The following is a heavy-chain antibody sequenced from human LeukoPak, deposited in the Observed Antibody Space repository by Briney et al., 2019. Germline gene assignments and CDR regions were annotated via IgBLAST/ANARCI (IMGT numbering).Heavy chain of an antibody. V-gene: IGHV3-23*01. D-gene: IGHD4-17*01. CDR3: AKISTVTRSSYFDY. CDR1: GFTFSSYA. CDR2: ISGSGGST. J-gene: IGHJ4*02. Sequence: GGSLRLSCAAFGFTFSSYAMSWVRQAPGKGLEWVSAISGSGGSTYYADSVKGRFTISRDNSKNTLYLQMNSLRAEDTAVYYCAKISTVTRSSYFDYWGQGTLVTVSS.